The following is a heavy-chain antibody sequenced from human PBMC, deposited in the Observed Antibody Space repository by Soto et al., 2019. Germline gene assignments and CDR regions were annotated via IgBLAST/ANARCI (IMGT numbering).Heavy chain of an antibody. J-gene: IGHJ4*01. CDR3: AKVLTPLPSYYYDSSGYYYS. D-gene: IGHD3-22*01. Sequence: PGGSLRLSCAASGFTFSNYAMSWVRQAPGKGLERVSAISGSGGSTYYADSVKGRFTIPRDNSKNTLYLQMNSLRAEDTAVYYCAKVLTPLPSYYYDSSGYYYSWGHGTLVTVSS. V-gene: IGHV3-23*01. CDR2: ISGSGGST. CDR1: GFTFSNYA.